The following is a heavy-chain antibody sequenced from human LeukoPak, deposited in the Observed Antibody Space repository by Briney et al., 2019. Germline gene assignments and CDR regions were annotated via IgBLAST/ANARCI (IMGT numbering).Heavy chain of an antibody. J-gene: IGHJ5*02. CDR1: GGSISSYY. V-gene: IGHV4-59*01. D-gene: IGHD3-22*01. CDR2: IYYSGST. CDR3: ARDDAVVLDP. Sequence: SETLSLTCTVTGGSISSYYWSWIRQPPGKGLEWIGHIYYSGSTNYNPSLKSRVTISVDTSKNQFSLKLSSVTAADTAVYYCARDDAVVLDPWGQGTLVTVSS.